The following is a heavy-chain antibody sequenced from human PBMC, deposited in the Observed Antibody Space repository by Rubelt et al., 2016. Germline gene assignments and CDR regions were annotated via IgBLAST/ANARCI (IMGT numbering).Heavy chain of an antibody. CDR1: GGSISSSNW. V-gene: IGHV4-4*02. Sequence: QVQLQESGPGLVKPSGTLSLTCAVSGGSISSSNWWSWVRQPPGKGLEWIGEIYHSGSTNYNRCFRSRVTLSVDTAKNQFSLKLRSVTAADTAVYYCAREGVGGLHDWQINYLGQGTLVTVSS. CDR2: IYHSGST. CDR3: AREGVGGLHDWQINY. J-gene: IGHJ4*02. D-gene: IGHD3-9*01.